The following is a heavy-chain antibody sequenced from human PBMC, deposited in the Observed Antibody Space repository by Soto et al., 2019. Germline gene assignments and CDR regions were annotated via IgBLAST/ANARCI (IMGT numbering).Heavy chain of an antibody. CDR3: VRRYDSSGSPFDY. D-gene: IGHD3-22*01. CDR2: IFSNDEK. V-gene: IGHV2-26*01. CDR1: GFSLSSSRVG. Sequence: QVTLKESGPVLVRPTETLTLTCTVSGFSLSSSRVGVSWVRQPPGKALEWLAHIFSNDEKSYSTSLKSRLTISKDTSKSQVVLIMTNMDPVDTATYYCVRRYDSSGSPFDYWGQGTLVTVPS. J-gene: IGHJ4*02.